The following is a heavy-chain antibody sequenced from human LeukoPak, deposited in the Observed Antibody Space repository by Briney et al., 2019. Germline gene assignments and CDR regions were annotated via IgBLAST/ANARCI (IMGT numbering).Heavy chain of an antibody. CDR3: AKGRNYDYPWSITDP. V-gene: IGHV3-23*01. CDR1: GFTFSSYA. D-gene: IGHD5-12*01. J-gene: IGHJ5*02. Sequence: PGGSLRLSCAASGFTFSSYAMSWVRQAPGKGLEWVSAISGSGGSAYYADSVKGRFTISRVNSKNTLYLQMNSLRAEDTAVYYCAKGRNYDYPWSITDPWGQGTLVTVSS. CDR2: ISGSGGSA.